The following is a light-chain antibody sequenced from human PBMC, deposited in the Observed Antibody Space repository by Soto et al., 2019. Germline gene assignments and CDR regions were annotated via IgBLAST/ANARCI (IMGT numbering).Light chain of an antibody. V-gene: IGLV2-14*01. J-gene: IGLJ1*01. CDR3: SSYTAGSTYV. Sequence: QSVLTQPASVSGSPGQSITISCTGTSSDVGGYNYVSWYQQHPGKAPKLMISDVSKRPSGVSNRFSGSKSGNTASLTISGVQSEDEADYYCSSYTAGSTYVFGTGTKLTVL. CDR1: SSDVGGYNY. CDR2: DVS.